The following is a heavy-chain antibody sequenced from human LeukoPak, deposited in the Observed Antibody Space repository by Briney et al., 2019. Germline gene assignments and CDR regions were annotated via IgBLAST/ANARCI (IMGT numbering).Heavy chain of an antibody. Sequence: PGGSLRLSCAASGFTFSRYWMHWVRQAPGKGLEWVANINQDGSEKYYLDSVKGRFTISRDNAKNSLFLQMNSLRAEDTAVYYCARDDYNSGSYSYFDYRGQGTLVTVSS. CDR1: GFTFSRYW. CDR3: ARDDYNSGSYSYFDY. D-gene: IGHD6-19*01. CDR2: INQDGSEK. J-gene: IGHJ4*02. V-gene: IGHV3-7*01.